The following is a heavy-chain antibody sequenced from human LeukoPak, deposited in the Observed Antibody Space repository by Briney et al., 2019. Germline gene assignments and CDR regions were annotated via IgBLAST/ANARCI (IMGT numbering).Heavy chain of an antibody. CDR3: AKDPRYSSGWYESYYYYYMDV. Sequence: GGSLRLSCAASGFTVSSNYMSWVRQAPGKGLEWVSVIYSGGSTYYADSVKGRFTISRDNSKNTLYLQMNSLRAEDTAVYYCAKDPRYSSGWYESYYYYYMDVWGKGTTVTISS. J-gene: IGHJ6*03. CDR1: GFTVSSNY. CDR2: IYSGGST. D-gene: IGHD6-19*01. V-gene: IGHV3-53*05.